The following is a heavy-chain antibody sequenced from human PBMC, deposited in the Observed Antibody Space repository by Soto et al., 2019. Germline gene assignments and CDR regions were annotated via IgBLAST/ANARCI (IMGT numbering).Heavy chain of an antibody. CDR2: IRGNNGDT. V-gene: IGHV1-18*01. Sequence: VQLMQSAAEVKKPGASVKVSCKASGCTFTRYGISWVRQVPGNALEGLGWIRGNNGDTNYPQNFEGRVTTTPDTSTGTAYVDLRSLRPDDTAVYYCARFTIFGAYISPKHNYGLDVWGQGTTVNVSS. CDR3: ARFTIFGAYISPKHNYGLDV. D-gene: IGHD3-3*01. J-gene: IGHJ6*02. CDR1: GCTFTRYG.